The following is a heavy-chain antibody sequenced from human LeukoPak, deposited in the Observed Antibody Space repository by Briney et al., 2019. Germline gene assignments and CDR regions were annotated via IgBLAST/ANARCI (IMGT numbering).Heavy chain of an antibody. CDR2: ISSSSSYI. D-gene: IGHD1-26*01. V-gene: IGHV3-21*01. Sequence: GGSLRLSCAASGFTFSSYSMNWVRQAPGKGLEWVSSISSSSSYIYYADSVKGRFTISRDNAKNSLYLQMNSLRAEDTAVYYCARVSLLGAWPSPDYWGQGTLVTVSS. CDR3: ARVSLLGAWPSPDY. CDR1: GFTFSSYS. J-gene: IGHJ4*02.